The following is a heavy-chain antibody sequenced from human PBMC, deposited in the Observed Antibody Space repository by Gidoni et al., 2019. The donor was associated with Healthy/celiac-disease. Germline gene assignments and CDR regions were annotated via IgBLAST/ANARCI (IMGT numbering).Heavy chain of an antibody. CDR2: IYYSGGT. J-gene: IGHJ4*02. Sequence: QLQLQESGPGLVKPPETLSLTCTVSGGSISSSSYYWGWIRQPPGKGLEWIGSIYYSGGTYYNPSLKSRDTISVDTSKNQFSLKLSSVTAADTAVYYCARREIPAYCSGGSCYRTAFDYWGQGTLVTVSS. V-gene: IGHV4-39*01. CDR1: GGSISSSSYY. CDR3: ARREIPAYCSGGSCYRTAFDY. D-gene: IGHD2-15*01.